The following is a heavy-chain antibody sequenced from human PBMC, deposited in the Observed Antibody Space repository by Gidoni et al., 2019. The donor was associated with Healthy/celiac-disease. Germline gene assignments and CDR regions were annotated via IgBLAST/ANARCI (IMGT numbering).Heavy chain of an antibody. J-gene: IGHJ6*02. CDR1: GYTFTGYH. CDR3: ARGGRTYYYDSRYGMDV. V-gene: IGHV1-2*04. Sequence: QVQLVQSGAEVKKPGASVKVSCTASGYTFTGYHMHWVRQAPGQGLEWMGWINPNSGGTNYAQKFQGWVTMTRDTSISTAYMELSRLRSDDTAVYYCARGGRTYYYDSRYGMDVWGQGTTVTVSS. CDR2: INPNSGGT. D-gene: IGHD3-10*01.